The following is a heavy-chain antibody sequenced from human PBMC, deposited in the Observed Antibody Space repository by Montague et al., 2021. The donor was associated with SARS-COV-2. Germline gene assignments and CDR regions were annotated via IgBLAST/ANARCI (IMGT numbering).Heavy chain of an antibody. CDR3: AKDGEALAWGTFDI. J-gene: IGHJ3*02. CDR2: VDYSGLT. CDR1: RDSISRHNYF. V-gene: IGHV4-39*07. Sequence: SETLSLTCTVSRDSISRHNYFWAWLRQPPGKGLEWIGSVDYSGLTFYNPSLESRVTISVDTSKKQFSLKVNSVTAADTAVYYCAKDGEALAWGTFDIWGQGTMVTVSS. D-gene: IGHD3-10*01.